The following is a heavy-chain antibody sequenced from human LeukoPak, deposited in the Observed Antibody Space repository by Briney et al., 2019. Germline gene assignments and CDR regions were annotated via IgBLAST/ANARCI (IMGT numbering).Heavy chain of an antibody. CDR2: IYYSGST. CDR1: GGSISSYY. CDR3: ARALQQDYYYGMDV. Sequence: SETLSLTCTVSGGSISSYYWSWIRQPPGKGLEWIGYIYYSGSTNYNPSLKSRVTISVDTSKNQFSLKLSSVTAADTAVYYCARALQQDYYYGMDVWGQGTTVTVSS. V-gene: IGHV4-59*01. J-gene: IGHJ6*02. D-gene: IGHD4-11*01.